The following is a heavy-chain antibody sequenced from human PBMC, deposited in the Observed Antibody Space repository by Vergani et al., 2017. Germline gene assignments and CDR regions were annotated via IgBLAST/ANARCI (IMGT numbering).Heavy chain of an antibody. CDR2: IIPIFGTA. Sequence: QVQLVQSGAEVKKPGSSVKVSCKASGGTFSSYAISWVRQAPGQGLEWMGGIIPIFGTANYAQKFQGRVTITADESTGTAYMELSSLRSEETAVYYCASQPTYCSSTSCYVDYWGQGTLVTVSS. CDR3: ASQPTYCSSTSCYVDY. D-gene: IGHD2-2*01. CDR1: GGTFSSYA. J-gene: IGHJ4*02. V-gene: IGHV1-69*01.